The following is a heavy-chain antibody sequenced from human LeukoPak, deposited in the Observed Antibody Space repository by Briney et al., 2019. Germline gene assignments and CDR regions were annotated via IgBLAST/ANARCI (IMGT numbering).Heavy chain of an antibody. V-gene: IGHV3-74*01. CDR3: ARSGLRYFDWFSYGFDY. J-gene: IGHJ4*02. CDR2: FDAEDSIT. D-gene: IGHD3-9*01. CDR1: GFKLSSYW. Sequence: GGSLRLSCAVSGFKLSSYWMHWVRQSPGKGLVWVSTFDAEDSITRYADSVKGRFTISRDNSKNTLYLQVNSLRAEDTALYYCARSGLRYFDWFSYGFDYWGQGTLVTVSS.